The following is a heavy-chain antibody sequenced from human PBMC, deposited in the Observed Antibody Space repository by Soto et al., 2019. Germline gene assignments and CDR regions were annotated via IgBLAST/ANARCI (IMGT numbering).Heavy chain of an antibody. D-gene: IGHD3-10*01. V-gene: IGHV1-18*01. CDR1: GYTFSSYG. Sequence: QVQLMQSGAEVKKPGASVKVSCETSGYTFSSYGISWVRQAPGQGLEWMGWINNYSGNTKYTQKLQGRVTMTTDTSTSTAYMEMRSLQYDDTAVYYCARTYYYGSGTYYRFDPWGQGTLVTVSS. CDR3: ARTYYYGSGTYYRFDP. J-gene: IGHJ5*02. CDR2: INNYSGNT.